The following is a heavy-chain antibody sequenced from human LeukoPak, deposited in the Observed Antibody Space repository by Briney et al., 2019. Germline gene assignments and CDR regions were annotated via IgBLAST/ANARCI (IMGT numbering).Heavy chain of an antibody. Sequence: GGSLRLSCAASGFTFSSYGMHWVRQAPGKGLEWVAVISYDGSNKYYADSVKGRFTISRDNSKNTLYLQMNSLRAEDTAVYYCARDQAAAGIGGFDYWGQGTLVTVSS. CDR2: ISYDGSNK. CDR3: ARDQAAAGIGGFDY. D-gene: IGHD6-13*01. J-gene: IGHJ4*02. V-gene: IGHV3-30*03. CDR1: GFTFSSYG.